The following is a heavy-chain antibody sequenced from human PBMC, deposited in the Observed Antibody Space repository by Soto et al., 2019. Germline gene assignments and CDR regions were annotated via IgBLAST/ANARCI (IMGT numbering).Heavy chain of an antibody. J-gene: IGHJ4*02. Sequence: SETLSLTCAVSGGSISSGGYSWSWVRQPPGKGLEYIGYIYHTGSAYYTPSLLSRVTLSVDRSRNQFSLTLTSVTAADTAVYYWVIGVGPPMGHYFDHWGQGTMVTVYS. CDR2: IYHTGSA. CDR1: GGSISSGGYS. CDR3: VIGVGPPMGHYFDH. D-gene: IGHD1-26*01. V-gene: IGHV4-30-2*01.